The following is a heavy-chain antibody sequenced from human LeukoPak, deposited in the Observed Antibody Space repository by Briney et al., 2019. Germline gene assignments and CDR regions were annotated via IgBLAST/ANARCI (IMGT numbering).Heavy chain of an antibody. Sequence: SETLSLTCTVSGGSISSHYWSWIRQPPGKGLEWIGYIYYSGSTNYTNYNPSLKSRVTISVDTSKNQFSLKLSSETAADTAVYYCARDPIVSVGDWYFDLWGRGTLVTVSS. J-gene: IGHJ2*01. CDR3: ARDPIVSVGDWYFDL. CDR2: IYYSGSTNYT. D-gene: IGHD3-16*02. V-gene: IGHV4-59*11. CDR1: GGSISSHY.